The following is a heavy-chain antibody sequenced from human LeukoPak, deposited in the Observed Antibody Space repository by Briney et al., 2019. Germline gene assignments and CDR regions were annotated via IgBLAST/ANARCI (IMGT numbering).Heavy chain of an antibody. V-gene: IGHV4-59*01. J-gene: IGHJ4*02. CDR2: IYYSGST. D-gene: IGHD4-17*01. CDR1: GGSISSYY. Sequence: SETLSLTCTVSGGSISSYYWSWIRQPPGKGLEWIGYIYYSGSTNYNPSLKSRVTISVDTSKNQFSLKLSSVTAADTAVYYCARVSHYGDPDYWGQGTLVTVSS. CDR3: ARVSHYGDPDY.